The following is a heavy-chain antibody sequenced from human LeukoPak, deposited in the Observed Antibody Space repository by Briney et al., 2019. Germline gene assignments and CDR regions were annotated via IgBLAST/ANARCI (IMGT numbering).Heavy chain of an antibody. V-gene: IGHV1-46*01. D-gene: IGHD6-13*01. CDR1: GYTFTSYY. Sequence: GASVKVSCKASGYTFTSYYMHWVRQAPGQGLEWMGIINPSGGSTSYAQKFQGRVTMTRDMSTSTVYMELSSLRSEDTAVYYCARGTAAAGTLGMYYFDYWGQGTLVTVSS. CDR2: INPSGGST. J-gene: IGHJ4*02. CDR3: ARGTAAAGTLGMYYFDY.